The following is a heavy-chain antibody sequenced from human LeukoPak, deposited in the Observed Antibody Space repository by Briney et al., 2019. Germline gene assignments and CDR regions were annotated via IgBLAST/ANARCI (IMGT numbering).Heavy chain of an antibody. CDR3: ARDKGDYGGNSKLPNWFDP. V-gene: IGHV4-4*07. CDR2: MYTSGST. CDR1: GGXISSYY. D-gene: IGHD4-23*01. Sequence: SQTLSLTCNVSGGXISSYYWSWIRQPAGKGLEWIGRMYTSGSTNYNPSLKSRVTISVDTSKNQFSLKLSSVTAADTAVYYCARDKGDYGGNSKLPNWFDPWGQGTLVTVSS. J-gene: IGHJ5*02.